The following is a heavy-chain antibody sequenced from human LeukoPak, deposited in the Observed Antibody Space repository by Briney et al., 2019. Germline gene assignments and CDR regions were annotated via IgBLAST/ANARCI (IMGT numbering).Heavy chain of an antibody. V-gene: IGHV3-43D*03. CDR1: GFTFDDYA. CDR2: ISWDGGST. Sequence: PGGSLRLSCAASGFTFDDYAMHWVRQAPGKGLEWVSLISWDGGSTYYADSVKGRFTISRDNSKNSLYLQMNSLRAEDTALYYCAKGMDLLTGYSFTFDYWGQGTLVTVSS. D-gene: IGHD3-9*01. CDR3: AKGMDLLTGYSFTFDY. J-gene: IGHJ4*02.